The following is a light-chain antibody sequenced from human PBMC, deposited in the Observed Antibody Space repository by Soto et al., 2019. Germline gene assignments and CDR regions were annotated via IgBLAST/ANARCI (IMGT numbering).Light chain of an antibody. Sequence: DIQMTQSPSTWSASFGDRVTITCRASQSIGRFLAWYQHQPGKAPKLLIYDASTLESGVPSRFSGTGSGTEFTFSITSLQPEDFGTYYCQQCYMGWTFGQGTKVDI. CDR2: DAS. J-gene: IGKJ1*01. V-gene: IGKV1-5*01. CDR1: QSIGRF. CDR3: QQCYMGWT.